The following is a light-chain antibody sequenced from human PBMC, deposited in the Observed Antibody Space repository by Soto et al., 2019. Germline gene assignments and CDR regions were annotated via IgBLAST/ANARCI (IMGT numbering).Light chain of an antibody. CDR2: DAS. CDR3: QQRSNWYT. CDR1: QSVSSY. J-gene: IGKJ2*01. V-gene: IGKV3-11*01. Sequence: EIVLTQSTATLSLSPGERATLSCRASQSVSSYLAWYQQKPGQAPRLLIYDASNRATGIPARFSGSRSGTDFTLTISSLEPEDFAVYYCQQRSNWYTFGQGTKLEIK.